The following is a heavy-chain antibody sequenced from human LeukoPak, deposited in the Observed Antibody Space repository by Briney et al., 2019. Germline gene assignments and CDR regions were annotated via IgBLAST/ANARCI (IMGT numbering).Heavy chain of an antibody. CDR1: GFTFDDYA. CDR3: AKSGPEQLVLDY. Sequence: GGSLRLSCAASGFTFDDYAMHWVRQARGKGLEWVSLISGDGGSTYYADSVKGRFTISRDNSKNSLYLQMNSLRTEDTALYYCAKSGPEQLVLDYWGQGTLVTVSS. D-gene: IGHD6-13*01. CDR2: ISGDGGST. J-gene: IGHJ4*02. V-gene: IGHV3-43*02.